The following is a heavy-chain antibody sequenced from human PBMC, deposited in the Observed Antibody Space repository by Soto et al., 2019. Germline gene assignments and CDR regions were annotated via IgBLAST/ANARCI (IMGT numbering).Heavy chain of an antibody. Sequence: EVQLVESGGGLVQPGRSLRLSCAASGFTFDDYAMHWVRQAPGKGLEWVSSISWNSGNIDYADSVKGRFTVSRDNAKNSLYLHMSSLRSEDTALYYCAKDASITTTYLAHWGQGTLVTVS. CDR2: ISWNSGNI. D-gene: IGHD1-1*01. J-gene: IGHJ4*02. V-gene: IGHV3-9*01. CDR3: AKDASITTTYLAH. CDR1: GFTFDDYA.